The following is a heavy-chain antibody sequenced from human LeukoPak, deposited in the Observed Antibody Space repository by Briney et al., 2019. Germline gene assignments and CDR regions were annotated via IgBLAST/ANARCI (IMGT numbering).Heavy chain of an antibody. V-gene: IGHV1-18*01. CDR2: ISAYNGNT. CDR3: ARDKLSSSWYGQFDY. Sequence: ASVKVSCXASGYTFTSYGISWVRQAPGQGLEWMGWISAYNGNTNYAQKLQGRVTMTTDTSTSTAYMELRSLRSDDTAVYYCARDKLSSSWYGQFDYWGQGTLVTVSS. J-gene: IGHJ4*02. D-gene: IGHD6-13*01. CDR1: GYTFTSYG.